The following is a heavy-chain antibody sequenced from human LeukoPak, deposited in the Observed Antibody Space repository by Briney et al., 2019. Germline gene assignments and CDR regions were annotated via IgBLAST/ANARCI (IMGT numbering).Heavy chain of an antibody. CDR2: IYYSGST. CDR1: GGSISSSSYY. D-gene: IGHD3-9*01. Sequence: PSETLSLTCTVSGGSISSSSYYWGWIRQPPGKGLEWIGSIYYSGSTNYNPSLKSRVTISVDTSKNQFSLKLSSVTAADTAVYYCARFDWSNYFDYWGQGTLVTVSS. CDR3: ARFDWSNYFDY. V-gene: IGHV4-39*07. J-gene: IGHJ4*02.